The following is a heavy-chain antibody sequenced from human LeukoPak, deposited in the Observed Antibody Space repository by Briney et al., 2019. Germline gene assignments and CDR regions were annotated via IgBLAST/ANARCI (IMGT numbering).Heavy chain of an antibody. CDR3: ARDPDSLGYCSSTSCYAGVLDY. Sequence: PGGSLRLSCAASGFTFSSYAMHWVRQAPGKGLEWVAVISYDGSNKYYADSVKGRFTISRDNSKNTLYLQVNSLRAEDTAVYYCARDPDSLGYCSSTSCYAGVLDYWGQGTLVTVSS. CDR2: ISYDGSNK. J-gene: IGHJ4*02. V-gene: IGHV3-30*04. CDR1: GFTFSSYA. D-gene: IGHD2-2*01.